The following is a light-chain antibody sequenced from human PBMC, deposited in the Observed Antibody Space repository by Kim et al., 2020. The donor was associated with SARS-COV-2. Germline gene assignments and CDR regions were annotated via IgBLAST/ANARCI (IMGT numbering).Light chain of an antibody. CDR1: ESLASNS. CDR2: GTS. CDR3: QQYGRSPIT. V-gene: IGKV3-20*01. J-gene: IGKJ5*01. Sequence: SPGERATLSCRASESLASNSFAWYQQRPGQAPRLVLYGTSTRATGIPDRFSGRMSGTDLTLTISRVEPEDCAVYYCQQYGRSPITFGQGTRLEIK.